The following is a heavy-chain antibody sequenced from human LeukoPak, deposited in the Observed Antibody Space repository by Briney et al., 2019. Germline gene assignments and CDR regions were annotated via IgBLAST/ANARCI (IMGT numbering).Heavy chain of an antibody. CDR3: ARDSSRYDSSGYYFHFDY. CDR1: GGSISSYY. V-gene: IGHV4-59*01. J-gene: IGHJ4*02. D-gene: IGHD3-22*01. Sequence: SETLSLTCTVSGGSISSYYWSWIRQPPGKGLEWIGYIYYSGSTNYNPSLKSRVTISVDTSKNQFSLKLSSVTAADTAVYYCARDSSRYDSSGYYFHFDYWGQGTLVTVSS. CDR2: IYYSGST.